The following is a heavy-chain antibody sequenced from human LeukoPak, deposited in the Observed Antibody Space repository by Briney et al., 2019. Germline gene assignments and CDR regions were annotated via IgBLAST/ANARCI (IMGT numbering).Heavy chain of an antibody. Sequence: GESLKISCKGSGYSFTSYWIGWVRQMPGKGLEWMGIIYPGDSDTRYSPSFQGQVTISADKSISTAYLQWSSLKASDTAMYYCARLSYDSSGYYYFDYWGQGILVTVSS. CDR1: GYSFTSYW. V-gene: IGHV5-51*01. CDR3: ARLSYDSSGYYYFDY. D-gene: IGHD3-22*01. J-gene: IGHJ4*02. CDR2: IYPGDSDT.